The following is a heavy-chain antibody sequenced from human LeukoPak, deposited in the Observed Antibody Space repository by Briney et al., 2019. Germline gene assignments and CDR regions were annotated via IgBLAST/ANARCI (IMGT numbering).Heavy chain of an antibody. D-gene: IGHD3-10*01. CDR1: GFTFSSYA. CDR2: ISYDGSNK. CDR3: AKDHMVRGYYYGMDV. J-gene: IGHJ6*02. Sequence: GGSLRLSCAASGFTFSSYAMHWVRQAPGKGLEWVAVISYDGSNKYYADSVKGRFTISRDNSKNTLYLQMNSLRAEDTAVYYCAKDHMVRGYYYGMDVWGQGTTVTVSS. V-gene: IGHV3-30*04.